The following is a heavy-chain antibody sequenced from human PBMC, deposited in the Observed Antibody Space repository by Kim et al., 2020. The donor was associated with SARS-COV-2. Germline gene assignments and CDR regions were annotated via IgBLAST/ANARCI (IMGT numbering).Heavy chain of an antibody. Sequence: QAPGQGLGWVGIINPSSGSTNYAQKFQGRVTMAWDTSTTTVYMELSSLRSEDTALYYCAREYGGSPFDYWGQGTLVTVFS. J-gene: IGHJ4*02. CDR2: INPSSGST. D-gene: IGHD5-12*01. CDR3: AREYGGSPFDY. V-gene: IGHV1-46*01.